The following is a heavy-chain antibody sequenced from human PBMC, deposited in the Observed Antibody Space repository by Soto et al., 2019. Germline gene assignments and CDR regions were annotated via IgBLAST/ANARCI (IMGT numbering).Heavy chain of an antibody. D-gene: IGHD6-13*01. CDR2: TYYRSKWYN. J-gene: IGHJ4*02. CDR3: ARADSSSWSAEYFDY. V-gene: IGHV6-1*01. Sequence: SQTLSLTCAISGDSVSSNSAAWNWIRQSPSRGLEWLGRTYYRSKWYNDYAVSVKSRITVNPDTSKSQFSLQLNSVTPEDTAVYYCARADSSSWSAEYFDYSGQGTLVTVSS. CDR1: GDSVSSNSAA.